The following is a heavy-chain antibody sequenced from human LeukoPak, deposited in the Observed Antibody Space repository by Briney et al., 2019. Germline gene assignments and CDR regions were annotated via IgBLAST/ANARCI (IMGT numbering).Heavy chain of an antibody. D-gene: IGHD3-10*01. CDR3: ARRITMVRGGSWFDP. Sequence: VASVKVSCKASGYTFPTYDINWVRQATGQGLEWMGWMNPNSGNTGYAQKFQGRVTMTRNTSITTAYMELSSLRSDDTAVYYCARRITMVRGGSWFDPWGQGTLVTVSS. V-gene: IGHV1-8*01. CDR1: GYTFPTYD. J-gene: IGHJ5*02. CDR2: MNPNSGNT.